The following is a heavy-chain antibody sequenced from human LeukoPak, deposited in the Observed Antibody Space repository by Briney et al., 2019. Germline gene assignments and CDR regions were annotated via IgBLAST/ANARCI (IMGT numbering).Heavy chain of an antibody. D-gene: IGHD2-2*01. CDR3: AKDEYCSSTSCYRGGLYYFDY. V-gene: IGHV3-23*01. CDR1: GFTFSSYA. J-gene: IGHJ4*02. CDR2: ISGSGGST. Sequence: GGSLRLSCAASGFTFSSYAMSWVRQAPGKGLGWVSAISGSGGSTYYADSVKGRFTISRDNSKNTLYLQMNSLRAEDTAVYYCAKDEYCSSTSCYRGGLYYFDYWGQGTLVTVSS.